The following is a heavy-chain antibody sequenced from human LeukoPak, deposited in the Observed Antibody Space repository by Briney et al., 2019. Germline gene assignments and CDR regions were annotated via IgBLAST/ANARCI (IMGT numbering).Heavy chain of an antibody. CDR1: GVSISSYY. CDR3: ARHRYDSSGYYKSLPSRVVNAKTKNDY. Sequence: SETLSLTCTVSGVSISSYYWSWIRQPAGKGLEWIGRIYTSGSTNYNPSLKSRVTMSVDTSKNQFSLKLSSVTAADTAVYYCARHRYDSSGYYKSLPSRVVNAKTKNDYWGQGTLVTVSS. V-gene: IGHV4-4*07. CDR2: IYTSGST. D-gene: IGHD3-22*01. J-gene: IGHJ4*02.